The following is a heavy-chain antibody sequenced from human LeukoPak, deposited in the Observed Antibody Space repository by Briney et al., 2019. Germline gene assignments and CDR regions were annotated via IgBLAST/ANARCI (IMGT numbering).Heavy chain of an antibody. Sequence: PGGSLRLSCAASGFTFSSYAMHWVRQALGKGLEWVAVISYDGSNNYYTDSVKGRFTISRDNSKNTLYLQMNSLRAEDTAVYYCARGTPSSSGWLYYGMDVWGQGTTVTVSS. CDR1: GFTFSSYA. D-gene: IGHD6-19*01. J-gene: IGHJ6*02. CDR3: ARGTPSSSGWLYYGMDV. V-gene: IGHV3-30-3*01. CDR2: ISYDGSNN.